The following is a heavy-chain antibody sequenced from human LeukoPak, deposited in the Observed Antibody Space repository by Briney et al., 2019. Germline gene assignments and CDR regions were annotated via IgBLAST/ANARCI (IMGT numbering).Heavy chain of an antibody. CDR1: GGSISSGDYY. CDR3: ARVGYGDYREDY. D-gene: IGHD4-17*01. Sequence: SETLSLTCTVSGGSISSGDYYWSWIRQPPGKGLEWIGYIYYSGSTYYNPSLKSRVTISVDTSKNQFSLKLSSVTAADTAVYYCARVGYGDYREDYWGQGTLATVSS. V-gene: IGHV4-30-4*01. CDR2: IYYSGST. J-gene: IGHJ4*02.